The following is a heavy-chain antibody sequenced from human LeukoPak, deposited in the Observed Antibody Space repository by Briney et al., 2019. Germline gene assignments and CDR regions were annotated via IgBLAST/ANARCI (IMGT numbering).Heavy chain of an antibody. CDR2: IIPIFGTA. CDR1: GGTFSSYA. J-gene: IGHJ4*02. CDR3: ARGLRYFDWLGDY. D-gene: IGHD3-9*01. V-gene: IGHV1-69*13. Sequence: ASVKVSCKASGGTFSSYAISWVRQAPGQGLEWMGGIIPIFGTANYAQKFQGRVTITADESTSTAYMELSSLRSEDTAVYYCARGLRYFDWLGDYWGQGTLVTVSS.